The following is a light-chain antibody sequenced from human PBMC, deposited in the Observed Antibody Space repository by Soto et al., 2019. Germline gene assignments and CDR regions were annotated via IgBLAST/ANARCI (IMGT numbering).Light chain of an antibody. CDR3: VQGTHWPWT. V-gene: IGKV2-30*01. CDR1: QVLVYSDGNTF. Sequence: VVMTQSPLSLSVTLGQPASISCRSSQVLVYSDGNTFLNWFHQRPGQSPRRLIYQVSNRDYGVPDRLSGSGSGTDYTLTISRVEAEDVGIYYCVQGTHWPWTFGQGTKVEIK. CDR2: QVS. J-gene: IGKJ1*01.